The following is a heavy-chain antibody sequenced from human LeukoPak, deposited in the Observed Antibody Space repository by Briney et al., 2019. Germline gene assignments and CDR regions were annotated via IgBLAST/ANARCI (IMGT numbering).Heavy chain of an antibody. CDR1: GFTFSSYS. CDR2: ISSSSSYI. V-gene: IGHV3-21*01. CDR3: ASQVGLAAFDI. Sequence: GGSLRLSCAASGFTFSSYSMNWVRQAPGKGLEWVSSISSSSSYIYYADSVKGRFTISRDNAKNSLYLQMNSLRAEDTAVYYCASQVGLAAFDIWGQGTMVTVSS. J-gene: IGHJ3*02. D-gene: IGHD1-26*01.